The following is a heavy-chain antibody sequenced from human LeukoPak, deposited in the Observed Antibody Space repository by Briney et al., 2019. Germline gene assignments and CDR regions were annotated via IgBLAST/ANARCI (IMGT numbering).Heavy chain of an antibody. J-gene: IGHJ4*02. Sequence: ASVKVSCKASGYSFTGYHMHWVRQSPGQGLEWMGRINPNSGDTNYAQKFQGRVTMTRDTSISTAYMELSRLRSDDTAVYYCARDYCSSTSCLFDYWGQGTLVTVSS. D-gene: IGHD2-2*01. V-gene: IGHV1-2*06. CDR2: INPNSGDT. CDR1: GYSFTGYH. CDR3: ARDYCSSTSCLFDY.